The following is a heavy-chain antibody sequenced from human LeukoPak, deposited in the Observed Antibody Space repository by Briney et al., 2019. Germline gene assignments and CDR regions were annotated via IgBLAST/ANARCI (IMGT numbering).Heavy chain of an antibody. CDR2: INHSGST. Sequence: PSETLSLTCAVYGGSFSGYYWSWIRQPPGKGLEWIGEINHSGSTNYNPSLKSRVTISVGTSKNQFSLKLSSVTAADTAVYYCARGRITIFGEFIDYWGQGTLVTVSS. CDR1: GGSFSGYY. J-gene: IGHJ4*02. V-gene: IGHV4-34*01. CDR3: ARGRITIFGEFIDY. D-gene: IGHD3-3*01.